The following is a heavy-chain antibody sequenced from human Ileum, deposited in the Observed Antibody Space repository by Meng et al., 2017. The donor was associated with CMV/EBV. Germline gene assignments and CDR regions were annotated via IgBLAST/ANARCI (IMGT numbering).Heavy chain of an antibody. D-gene: IGHD4-11*01. CDR3: SRDQSGVSNYVPYYYYGMDV. CDR2: ISAYNGNT. J-gene: IGHJ6*02. V-gene: IGHV1-18*01. Sequence: ASVKVSCKASGYTFTSYGISWVRQAPGQGLEWMGWISAYNGNTNYAQKLQGRVTMTTDTSTSTAYMELRSLRSDDTAVYYCSRDQSGVSNYVPYYYYGMDVWGRGTTVTVSS. CDR1: GYTFTSYG.